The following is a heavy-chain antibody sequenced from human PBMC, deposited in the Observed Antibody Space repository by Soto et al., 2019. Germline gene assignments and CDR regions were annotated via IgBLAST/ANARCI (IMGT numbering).Heavy chain of an antibody. CDR1: GYTFTSYD. J-gene: IGHJ5*02. V-gene: IGHV1-8*01. D-gene: IGHD3-3*01. Sequence: QVQLVQSGAEVKKPGASVKVSCKASGYTFTSYDINWVRQATGQGLEWMGWMNPNSGNTGYAQKFQGRVTMTRNTPITTANRGLSSLRSEDPAVYYGARDHYTWPAGETCSAPGGQEPLVTVPP. CDR2: MNPNSGNT. CDR3: ARDHYTWPAGETCSAP.